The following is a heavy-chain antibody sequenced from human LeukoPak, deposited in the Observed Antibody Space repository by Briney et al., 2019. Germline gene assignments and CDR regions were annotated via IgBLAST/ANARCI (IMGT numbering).Heavy chain of an antibody. Sequence: GGSLRLSCAASGFTFSSYAMHWVRQAPGKGLEGVAVISYDGSNKYYADSVKGRFTISRDNSKNTLYLQMNSLGAEDTAVYYCARDPNTYYDFWSGSHFDYWGQGTLVTVSS. CDR2: ISYDGSNK. J-gene: IGHJ4*02. V-gene: IGHV3-30*04. CDR1: GFTFSSYA. CDR3: ARDPNTYYDFWSGSHFDY. D-gene: IGHD3-3*01.